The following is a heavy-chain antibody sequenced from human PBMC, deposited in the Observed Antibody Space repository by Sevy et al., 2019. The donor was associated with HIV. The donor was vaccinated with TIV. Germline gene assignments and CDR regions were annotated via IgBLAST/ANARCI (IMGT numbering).Heavy chain of an antibody. Sequence: GGSLRLSCTASRFTFSTHAAHWVRQAPGKGLEWVAVISYDGHMKYYADSVKGRFTISSDNSKSELYMDMNSLRPDDTARYYCARGGSGSFDPFYYYYDMDVWGQGTTVTVSS. V-gene: IGHV3-30-3*01. J-gene: IGHJ6*02. D-gene: IGHD3-10*01. CDR3: ARGGSGSFDPFYYYYDMDV. CDR1: RFTFSTHA. CDR2: ISYDGHMK.